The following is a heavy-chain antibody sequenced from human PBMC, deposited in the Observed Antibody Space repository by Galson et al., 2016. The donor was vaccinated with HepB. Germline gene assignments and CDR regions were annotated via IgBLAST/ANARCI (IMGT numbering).Heavy chain of an antibody. D-gene: IGHD6-19*01. J-gene: IGHJ4*02. Sequence: PALVKPTQTLTLTCTFSGFSLSTSGVGVGWVRQSPGKALEWLALIFWDDDKRYSPSLKGRLTITKDTSKNQVVLTVTSMHPVDTATYYCAHRPPWVAGLGFYYWSQGTLVTVSS. CDR2: IFWDDDK. CDR3: AHRPPWVAGLGFYY. CDR1: GFSLSTSGVG. V-gene: IGHV2-5*02.